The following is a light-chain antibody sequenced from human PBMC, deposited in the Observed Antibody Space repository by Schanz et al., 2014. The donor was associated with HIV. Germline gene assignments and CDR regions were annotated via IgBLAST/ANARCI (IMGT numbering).Light chain of an antibody. Sequence: QSALTQPASVSGSPGQSITLSCPGSSSDIGAYNYVSWYQQHPDRAPKLLIFDVTNRPSGISPRFSGSKSGNTASLTISGLQPEDEADYYCSSYAGSNNLVFGGGTKLTVL. J-gene: IGLJ2*01. V-gene: IGLV2-14*03. CDR1: SSDIGAYNY. CDR2: DVT. CDR3: SSYAGSNNLV.